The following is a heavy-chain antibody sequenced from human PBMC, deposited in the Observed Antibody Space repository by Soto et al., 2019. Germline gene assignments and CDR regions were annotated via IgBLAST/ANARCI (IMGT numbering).Heavy chain of an antibody. CDR2: MTSDSNAI. J-gene: IGHJ3*02. Sequence: GGSLRLSCITSGFNFNIYSMNWVRQAPGKGLEWVSYMTSDSNAIHYADSVKGRFTISRENAKNTLYLQMNSLRADDTAVYYCATDATAVNGVWDPFDMWGQGTEVTVSS. CDR3: ATDATAVNGVWDPFDM. D-gene: IGHD2-8*01. CDR1: GFNFNIYS. V-gene: IGHV3-48*01.